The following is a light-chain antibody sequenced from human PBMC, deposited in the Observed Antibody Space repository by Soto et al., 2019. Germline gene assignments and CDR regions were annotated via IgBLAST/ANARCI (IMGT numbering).Light chain of an antibody. CDR2: RNN. V-gene: IGLV1-47*01. J-gene: IGLJ3*02. Sequence: QSVLTQPPSASGTPGQRVTISCSGSSSNIGSNYVYWYQQLPGTAPKLLIYRNNQRPSEVPDRFYGSKSGTSASLAISGLRSEDEADYYCAAWDDSLSGHWVFGGGTKLTVL. CDR1: SSNIGSNY. CDR3: AAWDDSLSGHWV.